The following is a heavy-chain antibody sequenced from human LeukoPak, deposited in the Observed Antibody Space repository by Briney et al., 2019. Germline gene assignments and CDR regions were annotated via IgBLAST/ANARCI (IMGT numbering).Heavy chain of an antibody. J-gene: IGHJ4*02. CDR1: GGSFSGYY. D-gene: IGHD6-19*01. V-gene: IGHV4-4*08. CDR3: ARDVKYSSGWYFDY. CDR2: IYTSGST. Sequence: SETLSLTCAVYGGSFSGYYWSWIRQPPGKGLEWIGRIYTSGSTNYNPSLKSRVTISVDTSKNQFSLKLSSVTAADTAVYYCARDVKYSSGWYFDYWGQGTLVTVSS.